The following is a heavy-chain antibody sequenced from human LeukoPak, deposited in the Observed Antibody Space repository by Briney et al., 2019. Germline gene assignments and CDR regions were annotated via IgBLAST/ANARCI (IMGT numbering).Heavy chain of an antibody. V-gene: IGHV4-34*01. CDR3: ARGRGRDGDNLAP. CDR2: INHSGST. D-gene: IGHD5-24*01. Sequence: SETLSLTCAVYGGSFSGYYWSWIRQPPGKGLEWIGEINHSGSTNYNPSLKGRVIISVDTSKNLLSLTLTSVTAGDTAMYYCARGRGRDGDNLAPWGQGALVTGSS. CDR1: GGSFSGYY. J-gene: IGHJ4*02.